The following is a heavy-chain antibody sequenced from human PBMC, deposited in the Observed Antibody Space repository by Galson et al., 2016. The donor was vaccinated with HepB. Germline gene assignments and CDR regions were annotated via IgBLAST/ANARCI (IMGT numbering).Heavy chain of an antibody. CDR2: IKSKADGETR. CDR3: TTHEAY. V-gene: IGHV3-15*01. CDR1: GFSFSHAW. J-gene: IGHJ4*02. Sequence: SLRLSCAASGFSFSHAWLSWIRQAPGKGLEWVGRIKSKADGETRDYAAAVKGRFTIYRNDSKNTLSLQMNSLKSDGTAVYYCTTHEAYWGQGTLVTVSS.